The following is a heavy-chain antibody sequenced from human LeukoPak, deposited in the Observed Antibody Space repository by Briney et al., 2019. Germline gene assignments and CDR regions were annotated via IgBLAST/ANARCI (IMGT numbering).Heavy chain of an antibody. CDR3: VKGDWHGSGNYYSDQFRP. D-gene: IGHD3-10*01. CDR2: ISYDGSNA. V-gene: IGHV3-30*18. J-gene: IGHJ5*02. CDR1: GFGFGAYG. Sequence: GGSLRLSCAASGFGFGAYGMHWVRQAPGKGLDWVAVISYDGSNAYYGDSVKDRFTISRDNSHNTLFLQMNSLTTDDTAAYYCVKGDWHGSGNYYSDQFRPWGPGTLVTVS.